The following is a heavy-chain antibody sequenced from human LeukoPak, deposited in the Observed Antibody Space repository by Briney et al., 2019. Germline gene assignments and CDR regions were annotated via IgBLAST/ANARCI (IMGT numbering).Heavy chain of an antibody. J-gene: IGHJ4*02. CDR3: ARDPYGSGSYYNDGVDY. Sequence: SGTLSLTCVVSGGSISSSNWWSWVRQPPGKGLEWIGSIYYSGSTYYNPSLKSRVTISVDTSKNQFSLKLSSVTAADTAVYYCARDPYGSGSYYNDGVDYWGQGTLVTVSS. D-gene: IGHD3-10*01. CDR2: IYYSGST. CDR1: GGSISSSNW. V-gene: IGHV4-4*02.